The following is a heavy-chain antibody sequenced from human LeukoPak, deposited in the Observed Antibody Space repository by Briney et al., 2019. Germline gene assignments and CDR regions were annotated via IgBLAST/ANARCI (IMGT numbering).Heavy chain of an antibody. CDR3: ARAVCSGSCYFDY. D-gene: IGHD2-15*01. J-gene: IGHJ4*02. V-gene: IGHV1-8*03. CDR2: MNPNSGNT. CDR1: GYTFTSYD. Sequence: ASVKVSCKASGYTFTSYDINWVRQATGQGLEWMGWMNPNSGNTGYAQKFQGRVTITGNTSISTAYMELSSLRSEDTAVCYCARAVCSGSCYFDYWGQGTLVTVSS.